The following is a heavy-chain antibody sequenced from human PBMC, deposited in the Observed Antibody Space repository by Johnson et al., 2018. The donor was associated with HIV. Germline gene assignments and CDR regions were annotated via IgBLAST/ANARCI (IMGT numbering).Heavy chain of an antibody. V-gene: IGHV3-13*01. Sequence: EQLVESGGGLVQPGGSLRLSCAASGFTFSSYDMHWVRQATGKGLEWVSAIGTAGDTYYPGSVKGRFTISRENAKNSLYLQMNSLRAGDTAVYYWARGKGAAAAEAFDIWGQGTMVTVYS. CDR2: IGTAGDT. CDR3: ARGKGAAAAEAFDI. CDR1: GFTFSSYD. D-gene: IGHD6-13*01. J-gene: IGHJ3*02.